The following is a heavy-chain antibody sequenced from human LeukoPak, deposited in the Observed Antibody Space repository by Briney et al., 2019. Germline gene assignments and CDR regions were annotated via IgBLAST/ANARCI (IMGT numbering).Heavy chain of an antibody. CDR3: ARDLMRT. CDR2: ISSSSSYI. D-gene: IGHD3-16*01. Sequence: GGSLRLPCAASGFTFSSYSMNWVRQAPGKGLEWVSSISSSSSYIYYADSVKGRFTISRDNAKISLHLKVDSARAEDTAVYYCARDLMRTWGQGTLVTVSS. J-gene: IGHJ5*02. CDR1: GFTFSSYS. V-gene: IGHV3-21*01.